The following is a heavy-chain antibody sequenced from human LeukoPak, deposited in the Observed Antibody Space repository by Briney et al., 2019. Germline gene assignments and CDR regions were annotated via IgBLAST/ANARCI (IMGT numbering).Heavy chain of an antibody. CDR1: GGSFSGYY. CDR2: INHSGST. D-gene: IGHD3-22*01. CDR3: ANPTYYDSSGYMGA. V-gene: IGHV4-34*01. J-gene: IGHJ5*02. Sequence: SETLSLTCAVYGGSFSGYYWSWIRQPPGKGLEWIGEINHSGSTNYNPSLKSRVTISVDTSKNQFSLKLSSVTAEDTAVYYCANPTYYDSSGYMGAWGQGTLVTVSS.